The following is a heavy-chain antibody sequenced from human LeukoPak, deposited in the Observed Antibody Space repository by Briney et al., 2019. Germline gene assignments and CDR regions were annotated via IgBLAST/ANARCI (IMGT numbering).Heavy chain of an antibody. V-gene: IGHV4-39*01. CDR2: IYYSGST. CDR1: GGSISSSSYY. CDR3: ARQNGYSNPPGGSFDP. J-gene: IGHJ5*02. D-gene: IGHD4-11*01. Sequence: KASETLSLTCTVSGGSISSSSYYWGWIRQPPGKGLEWIGSIYYSGSTYYNPSLKSRVTISVDTSKNQFSLKLSSVTAADTAVYYCARQNGYSNPPGGSFDPWGQGTLVTVSS.